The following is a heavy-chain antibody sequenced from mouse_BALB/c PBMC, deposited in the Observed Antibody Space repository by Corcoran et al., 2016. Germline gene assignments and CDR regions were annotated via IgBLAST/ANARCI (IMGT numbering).Heavy chain of an antibody. CDR3: ARNRGRYDNWFAY. J-gene: IGHJ3*01. V-gene: IGHV8-8*01. CDR1: GFSLSTSGMG. CDR2: IWWDDDK. D-gene: IGHD2-14*01. Sequence: QVTLKESGPGILQPSQTLSLTCSFSGFSLSTSGMGVGWIRQPSGKGLEWLAHIWWDDDKRYNPALKSRLTISKDTSSNQVFLKIASVDTADTATYYCARNRGRYDNWFAYWGQGTLVTVSA.